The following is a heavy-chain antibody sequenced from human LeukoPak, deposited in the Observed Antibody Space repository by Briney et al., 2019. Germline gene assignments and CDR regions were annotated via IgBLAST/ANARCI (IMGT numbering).Heavy chain of an antibody. D-gene: IGHD3-3*01. V-gene: IGHV3-7*01. J-gene: IGHJ4*02. Sequence: GGSLRLSCAASGLTFSSYWMSWVRQAPGKGLEWVANIKQDGSEKYYVDSVKGRFTISRDNAKNSLYLQMNSLRAEDTAVYYCARAEGFADYWGQGTLVTVSS. CDR2: IKQDGSEK. CDR1: GLTFSSYW. CDR3: ARAEGFADY.